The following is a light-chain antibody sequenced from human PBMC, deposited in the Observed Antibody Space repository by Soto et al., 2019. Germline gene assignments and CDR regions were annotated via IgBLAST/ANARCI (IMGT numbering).Light chain of an antibody. CDR3: QQYNGYWT. CDR2: KAS. Sequence: DIQMTQSPSTLSASVGDRVTITCRASQSISDLLAWYQHKPGKAPKLLIYKASVLKSGVPSRFSGSGSGTEYTLTIRSLQTDDFASYYCQQYNGYWTFGQGTKVEI. J-gene: IGKJ1*01. V-gene: IGKV1-5*03. CDR1: QSISDL.